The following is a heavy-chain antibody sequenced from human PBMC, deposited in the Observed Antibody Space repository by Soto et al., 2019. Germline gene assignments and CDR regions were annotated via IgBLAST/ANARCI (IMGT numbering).Heavy chain of an antibody. CDR3: AKERYTSSWYNGY. V-gene: IGHV3-23*01. CDR2: ISGSGGNT. Sequence: GGSLRFSCEGSGFTFSTYAMSWIRQAPGKGPEWVSAISGSGGNTYYADSVKGRFTISRDNSRNTLYLQMDSLRAEDTAIYYCAKERYTSSWYNGYWGQGTLVTVSS. CDR1: GFTFSTYA. D-gene: IGHD6-13*01. J-gene: IGHJ4*02.